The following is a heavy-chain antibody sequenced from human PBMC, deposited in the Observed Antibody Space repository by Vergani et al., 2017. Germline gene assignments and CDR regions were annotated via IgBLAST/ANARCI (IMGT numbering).Heavy chain of an antibody. J-gene: IGHJ3*02. V-gene: IGHV4-61*02. CDR1: GGSISSGSYY. D-gene: IGHD6-19*01. Sequence: QVQLQQWGAGLVKPSQTLSLTCTVSGGSISSGSYYWSWIRQPAGKGLEWIGRIDTSGSTNYNHSLKSRVTISVDTSKNQLSLKLISVTAADTAVYYCARAVAGTGGAFDIWGQGTMVTVSS. CDR3: ARAVAGTGGAFDI. CDR2: IDTSGST.